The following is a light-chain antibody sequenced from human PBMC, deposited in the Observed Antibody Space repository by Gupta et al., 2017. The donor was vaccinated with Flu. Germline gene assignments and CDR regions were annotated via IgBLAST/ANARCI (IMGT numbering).Light chain of an antibody. CDR2: GVS. Sequence: DIQLTQSPSFLSASVGDRVAIPCRARQASSHSLAWYQQKSGEGPKLLIYGVSTLHTGVPSRFSGSGSGTEFTLTISSRQPEDFGIYYCQRVYLFPVTFGGGTKVEVK. J-gene: IGKJ4*01. CDR1: QASSHS. V-gene: IGKV1-9*01. CDR3: QRVYLFPVT.